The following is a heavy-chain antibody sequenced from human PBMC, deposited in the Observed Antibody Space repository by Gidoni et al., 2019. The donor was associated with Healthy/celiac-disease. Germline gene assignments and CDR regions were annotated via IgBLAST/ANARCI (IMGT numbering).Heavy chain of an antibody. D-gene: IGHD5-12*01. V-gene: IGHV3-20*04. CDR2: INWNGGST. CDR3: ARVGYRHICDAFDI. J-gene: IGHJ3*02. Sequence: EVQLVESGGGVVRPGGSRRLSCAASGCTFDDYGMSWVRQAPGKGLEWFSGINWNGGSTGYADSVKGRFTISRDNAKNSLYLQMNSLRAEDTALYYCARVGYRHICDAFDIWGQGTMVTVSS. CDR1: GCTFDDYG.